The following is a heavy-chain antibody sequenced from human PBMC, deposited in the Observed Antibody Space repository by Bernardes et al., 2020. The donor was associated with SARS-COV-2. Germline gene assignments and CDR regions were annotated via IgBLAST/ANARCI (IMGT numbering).Heavy chain of an antibody. Sequence: SETLSLTCTVSGGSISSSSYYWGWIRQPPGKGLEWIGSIYYSGSTYYNPSLKSRVTISVDTSKNQFSLKLSSVTAADTAVYYCARAHIAARPVYYYYMDVWGKGTTVTVSS. CDR1: GGSISSSSYY. D-gene: IGHD6-6*01. CDR3: ARAHIAARPVYYYYMDV. V-gene: IGHV4-39*07. J-gene: IGHJ6*03. CDR2: IYYSGST.